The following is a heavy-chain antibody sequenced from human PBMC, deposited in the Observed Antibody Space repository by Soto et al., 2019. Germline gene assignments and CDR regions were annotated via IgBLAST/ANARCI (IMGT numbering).Heavy chain of an antibody. Sequence: ASVKVSCKASGYTFTSYYMHWVRQAPGQGLEWMGIINPSGGSTSYAQKFQGRVTMTRDTSTSTVYMELSSLRSEDTAVYYCAIAPTYYYDSSGYYPDYWGQGTLVTVS. CDR2: INPSGGST. V-gene: IGHV1-46*03. D-gene: IGHD3-22*01. CDR3: AIAPTYYYDSSGYYPDY. J-gene: IGHJ4*02. CDR1: GYTFTSYY.